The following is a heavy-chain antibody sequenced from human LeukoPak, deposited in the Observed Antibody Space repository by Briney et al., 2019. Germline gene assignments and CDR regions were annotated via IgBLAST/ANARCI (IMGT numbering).Heavy chain of an antibody. V-gene: IGHV3-21*01. CDR3: ARLSSSGGGFDY. D-gene: IGHD6-19*01. J-gene: IGHJ4*02. Sequence: GGSLRLSCAASGFTFSSYSMNWVRQAPGKGLEWVSSISSSSSYIYYADSVKGRFTISRDNAKNLLYLQMNSLRAEDTAVYYCARLSSSGGGFDYWGQGTLVTAYS. CDR2: ISSSSSYI. CDR1: GFTFSSYS.